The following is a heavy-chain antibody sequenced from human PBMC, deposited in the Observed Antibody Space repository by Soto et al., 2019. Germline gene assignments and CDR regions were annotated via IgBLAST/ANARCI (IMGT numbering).Heavy chain of an antibody. CDR1: GYTFGNND. CDR2: MNPNSGNT. V-gene: IGHV1-8*01. Sequence: GASVKVSCKASGYTFGNNDISWVRQATGQGLEWMGWMNPNSGNTGYAQKFQGRVSMTRNTSITTAYLELSSLRSDDTAIYYCARMATSATLNWFDPWGQGTLVTVSS. CDR3: ARMATSATLNWFDP. J-gene: IGHJ5*02.